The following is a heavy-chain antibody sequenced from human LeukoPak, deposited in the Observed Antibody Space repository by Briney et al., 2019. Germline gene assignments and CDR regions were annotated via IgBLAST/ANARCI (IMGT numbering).Heavy chain of an antibody. J-gene: IGHJ4*02. CDR3: AREYSSGGDY. Sequence: GGSLRLSCAASGFTFSSYEMNWVRQAPGKGLEWVSYISSSGSTIYYADSVKGRFTISRDNAKNSLYLQMNSLRAEDTAVYYCAREYSSGGDYWGQGTLVTVSS. D-gene: IGHD6-19*01. CDR1: GFTFSSYE. CDR2: ISSSGSTI. V-gene: IGHV3-48*03.